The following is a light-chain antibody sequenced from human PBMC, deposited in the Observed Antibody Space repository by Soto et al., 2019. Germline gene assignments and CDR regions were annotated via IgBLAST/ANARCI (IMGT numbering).Light chain of an antibody. CDR3: QQSYSSPRT. CDR1: QSISSY. J-gene: IGKJ5*01. Sequence: DIQMTQSPSSLSASVGDRVTITCRASQSISSYLNWYQQRPGKAPKLLIYAAYSLQSGVQSRFSGSGSGTDFSLSIRSLQPEDFGTYYCQQSYSSPRTFGQGTRLEIK. V-gene: IGKV1-39*01. CDR2: AAY.